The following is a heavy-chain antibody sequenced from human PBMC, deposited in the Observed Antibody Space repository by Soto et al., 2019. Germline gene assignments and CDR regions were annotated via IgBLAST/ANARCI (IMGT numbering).Heavy chain of an antibody. CDR2: LSGSGAAT. J-gene: IGHJ4*02. Sequence: LRLSCAASGFTFSSYAMSWVRQAPGKGLEWISALSGSGAATLYADSVKGRFTVSRDNSKNTLFLQMNSLRAEDTAIYYCAKEGYYDSSGYCHYWGQGTLVTVS. CDR1: GFTFSSYA. CDR3: AKEGYYDSSGYCHY. V-gene: IGHV3-23*01. D-gene: IGHD3-22*01.